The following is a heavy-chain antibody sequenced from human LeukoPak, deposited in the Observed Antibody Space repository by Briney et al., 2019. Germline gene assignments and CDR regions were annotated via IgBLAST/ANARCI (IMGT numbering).Heavy chain of an antibody. Sequence: GGSLRLSCAASGFTFSSYWMSWVRQAPGKGLEWVANIKQDGSEKYYVDSVKGRFTISRDNSKNSLYLQMNSLRAEDTAVYYCARGCSGGSCPQYYFDYWGQGTLVTVSS. V-gene: IGHV3-7*01. CDR3: ARGCSGGSCPQYYFDY. J-gene: IGHJ4*02. CDR2: IKQDGSEK. D-gene: IGHD2-15*01. CDR1: GFTFSSYW.